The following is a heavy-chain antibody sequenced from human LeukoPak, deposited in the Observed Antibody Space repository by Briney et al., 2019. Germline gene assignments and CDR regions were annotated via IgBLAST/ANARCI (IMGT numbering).Heavy chain of an antibody. Sequence: GGSLRLSCAASGFTFSSYSMSWFRQAPGKGLEWVSAISGSGGSTYYADSVKGRFTISRDNSKNTLYLQMNSLRAEDTAVYYCAKDRGIAAAGTLFQHWGQGTLVTVSS. J-gene: IGHJ1*01. V-gene: IGHV3-23*01. CDR3: AKDRGIAAAGTLFQH. D-gene: IGHD6-13*01. CDR1: GFTFSSYS. CDR2: ISGSGGST.